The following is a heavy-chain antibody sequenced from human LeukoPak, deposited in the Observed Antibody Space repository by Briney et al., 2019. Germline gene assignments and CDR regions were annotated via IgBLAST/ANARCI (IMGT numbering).Heavy chain of an antibody. J-gene: IGHJ4*02. CDR2: ISYDGSNK. V-gene: IGHV3-30-3*01. CDR3: ARGPGYPYYFDY. CDR1: GFTFSSYA. Sequence: GGSLRLSCAASGFTFSSYAMHWVRQAPGKGLEWVAVISYDGSNKYYADSVKGRFTISRDNSKNTLYLQMNSLRAEDTAVYYCARGPGYPYYFDYWGQGTLVTVSS. D-gene: IGHD3-16*01.